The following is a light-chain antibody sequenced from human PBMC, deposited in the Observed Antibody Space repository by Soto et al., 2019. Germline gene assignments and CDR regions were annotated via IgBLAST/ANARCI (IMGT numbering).Light chain of an antibody. V-gene: IGLV2-14*03. CDR2: NVS. CDR1: SSDVGGYNY. CDR3: SSYTSISTVV. Sequence: QSALTQPASVSGSPGQSITISCTGTSSDVGGYNYVSWYQQNPGKAPNLVIYNVSNRPSGVSDRFSGSKSGNTASLTISGLQAEDEADYYCSSYTSISTVVFGGGTKLTVL. J-gene: IGLJ2*01.